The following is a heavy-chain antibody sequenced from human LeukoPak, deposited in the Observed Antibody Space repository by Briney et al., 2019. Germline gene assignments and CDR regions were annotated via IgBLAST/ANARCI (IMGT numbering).Heavy chain of an antibody. CDR3: AADYDSSGYFDY. CDR1: GGTFSSYA. CDR2: IIPILGIA. D-gene: IGHD3-22*01. V-gene: IGHV1-69*04. J-gene: IGHJ4*02. Sequence: SVKVSCKASGGTFSSYAISWVRQAPGQGLEWMGRIIPILGIANYAQKFQGRVTITADKSTSTAYMELSSLRSEDTAVYYCAADYDSSGYFDYWGQGTLVTVSS.